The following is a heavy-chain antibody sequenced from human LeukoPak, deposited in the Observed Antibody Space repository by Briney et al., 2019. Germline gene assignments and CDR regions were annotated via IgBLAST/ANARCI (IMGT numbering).Heavy chain of an antibody. CDR2: IIPIFGTA. V-gene: IGHV1-69*13. CDR3: AKISGYCSSTSCPGFGAFDI. CDR1: GGTFSSYA. D-gene: IGHD2-2*01. Sequence: SVKVSCKASGGTFSSYAISWVRQAPGQGLEWMGGIIPIFGTANYAQKFQGRVTITADESTSTAYMELSSLRSEDTAVYYCAKISGYCSSTSCPGFGAFDIWGQGTMVTVSS. J-gene: IGHJ3*02.